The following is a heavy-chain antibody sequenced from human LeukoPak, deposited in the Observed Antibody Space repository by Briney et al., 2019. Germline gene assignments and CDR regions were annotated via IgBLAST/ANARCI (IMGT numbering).Heavy chain of an antibody. CDR3: ARTVTTRNGY. V-gene: IGHV1-2*02. Sequence: ASVKVSCKASGYTFTDYYIHWVRQAPGQGLEWMGWINPSSGGTNYAQKFQGRVTKTRDTSISTAYMEVSSLRSDDAAVYYCARTVTTRNGYWGQGTLVTVSS. D-gene: IGHD4-17*01. CDR1: GYTFTDYY. CDR2: INPSSGGT. J-gene: IGHJ4*02.